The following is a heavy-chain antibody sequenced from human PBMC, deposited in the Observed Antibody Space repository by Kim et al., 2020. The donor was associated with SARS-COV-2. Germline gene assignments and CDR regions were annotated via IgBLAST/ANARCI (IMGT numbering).Heavy chain of an antibody. V-gene: IGHV3-23*01. Sequence: ANSVKGRFTISRDNSKNTLFLKMNSLRADDTALYYCAKGTEFSSASGFDYWGPRTLVTVSS. CDR3: AKGTEFSSASGFDY. J-gene: IGHJ4*02. D-gene: IGHD6-6*01.